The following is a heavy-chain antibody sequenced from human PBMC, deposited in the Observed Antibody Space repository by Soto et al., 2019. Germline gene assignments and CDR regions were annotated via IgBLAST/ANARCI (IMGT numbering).Heavy chain of an antibody. CDR3: ARHGLRLLYLCYFDY. V-gene: IGHV4-4*02. D-gene: IGHD5-12*01. CDR1: GGSISSSNW. Sequence: QVQLQESGPGLVKPSGTLSLTCAVSGGSISSSNWWSWVRQPPGKGLEWIGEIYHSGSTNYNPSLKSRVTISVDKSKNPFSLKRSSVTAADTAVYYCARHGLRLLYLCYFDYWGQGTLVTVSS. J-gene: IGHJ4*02. CDR2: IYHSGST.